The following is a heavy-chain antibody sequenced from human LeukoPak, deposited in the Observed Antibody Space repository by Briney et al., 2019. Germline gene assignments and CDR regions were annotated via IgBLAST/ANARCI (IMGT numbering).Heavy chain of an antibody. CDR2: ISHEGSNK. CDR3: TRILLKWELPGSDAFDI. D-gene: IGHD1-26*01. CDR1: GLTFSSYG. J-gene: IGHJ3*02. V-gene: IGHV3-30*03. Sequence: GGSLRLSCAASGLTFSSYGMHWVRQAPGKGLEWVAVISHEGSNKYYADSVKGRFTISRDNSENTVYLQMNSLRAEDTAVYYCTRILLKWELPGSDAFDIWGEGTMVTASS.